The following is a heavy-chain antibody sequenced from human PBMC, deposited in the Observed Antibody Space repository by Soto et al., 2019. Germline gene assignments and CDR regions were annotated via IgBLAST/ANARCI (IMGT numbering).Heavy chain of an antibody. CDR3: ARPSVAGAWGPFGY. D-gene: IGHD6-19*01. CDR2: VYYSGTT. J-gene: IGHJ4*02. V-gene: IGHV4-59*08. Sequence: XGTLSLTCTVSGGSISTYYWNWIRQPPGKGLEWIGHVYYSGTTNYNASLKSRVTISVDTSRNQFSLKLTSVTAADTAVYYCARPSVAGAWGPFGYWGQGTLVTVSS. CDR1: GGSISTYY.